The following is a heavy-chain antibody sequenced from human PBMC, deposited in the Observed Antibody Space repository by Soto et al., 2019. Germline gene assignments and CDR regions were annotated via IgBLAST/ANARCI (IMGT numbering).Heavy chain of an antibody. D-gene: IGHD2-15*01. J-gene: IGHJ4*02. V-gene: IGHV1-2*04. Sequence: GASVKVSCKASGYTFTGYYMHWVRQAPGQGLEWMGWINPSSGGTNYAQKFQGWVTMTRDTSISTAYMELSRLRSDDTAVYYCARVNNGCYRSCYFDYWGQGTLVTSPQ. CDR1: GYTFTGYY. CDR2: INPSSGGT. CDR3: ARVNNGCYRSCYFDY.